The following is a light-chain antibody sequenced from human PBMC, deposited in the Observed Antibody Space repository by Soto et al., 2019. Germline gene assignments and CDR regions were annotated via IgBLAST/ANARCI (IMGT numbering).Light chain of an antibody. J-gene: IGKJ2*01. CDR2: ATS. CDR3: QQYDSYPRT. V-gene: IGKV1-16*01. CDR1: QVISKY. Sequence: DIQMTQAPSSLSASVGDRDTITCRASQVISKYIGWFQQKPGKAPKSLIYATSRLQSGVPTRFSGSGSGTDFTLTISSLQPEDFATYYCQQYDSYPRTLGQGTKLE.